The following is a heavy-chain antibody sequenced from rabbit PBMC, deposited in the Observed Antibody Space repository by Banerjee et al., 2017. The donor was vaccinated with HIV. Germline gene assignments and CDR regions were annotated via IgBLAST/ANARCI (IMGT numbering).Heavy chain of an antibody. CDR1: GFSFSNKYV. Sequence: QEQLAASGGDLVKPEGSLTLTCTASGFSFSNKYVMCWVRQAPGKGLEWIACINTSSGNTVYASWAKGRFTISKTSSTTVTLQMTSLTVADTATYFCARSAGYGDFAYALTRLDLWGPGTLVTVS. V-gene: IGHV1S45*01. D-gene: IGHD2-1*01. J-gene: IGHJ3*01. CDR3: ARSAGYGDFAYALTRLDL. CDR2: INTSSGNT.